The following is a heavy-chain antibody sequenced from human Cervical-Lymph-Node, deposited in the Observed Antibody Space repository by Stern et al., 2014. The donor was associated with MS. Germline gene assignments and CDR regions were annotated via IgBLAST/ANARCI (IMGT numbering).Heavy chain of an antibody. CDR2: IIRPVGTA. Sequence: VQLVESGAEVKKPGSSVRVSCKASGDISWLRQAPGQGLEWMGGIIRPVGTAHYTQRFQGRLTIPADKSTNTTYMELTSLRSDDTAIYYCATGAGDNWFDPWGQGTLVSVSS. V-gene: IGHV1-69*06. J-gene: IGHJ5*02. CDR1: GD. D-gene: IGHD3-10*01. CDR3: ATGAGDNWFDP.